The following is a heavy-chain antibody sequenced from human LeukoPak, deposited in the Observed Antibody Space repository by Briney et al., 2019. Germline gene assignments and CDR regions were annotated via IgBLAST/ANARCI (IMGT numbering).Heavy chain of an antibody. CDR2: VKGDGRTT. Sequence: PGGSLRLSCAASGLTFSDFWMLWVRQPPGKGLVWVALVKGDGRTTIYADSVKGRFTISRDNAKNTLYLQMNSLRADGSGVYYCATGHSYGYDYWGQGVLVTVSS. CDR3: ATGHSYGYDY. D-gene: IGHD5-18*01. J-gene: IGHJ4*02. CDR1: GLTFSDFW. V-gene: IGHV3-74*01.